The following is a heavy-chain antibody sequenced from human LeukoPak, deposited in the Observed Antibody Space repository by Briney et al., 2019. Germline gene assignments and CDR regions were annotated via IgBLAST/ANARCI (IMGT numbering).Heavy chain of an antibody. CDR2: IYPGDSDT. Sequence: GESLKISCHGSGYSFTSHWIGWVRQLPGKGLEWMGIIYPGDSDTRYSPSFQGQATISADKSVNTAYLQWSCLKASDTAMYYCARPRSGYSGIDYWGQGTLVTVSS. CDR1: GYSFTSHW. V-gene: IGHV5-51*01. CDR3: ARPRSGYSGIDY. J-gene: IGHJ4*02. D-gene: IGHD5-12*01.